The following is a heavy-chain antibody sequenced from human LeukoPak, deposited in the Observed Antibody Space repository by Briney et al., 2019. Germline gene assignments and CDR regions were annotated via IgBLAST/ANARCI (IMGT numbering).Heavy chain of an antibody. CDR3: ARDRDTALFDY. Sequence: ASVKDSCMASGYTFIGYYMHWVRQAPGQRLEWMGRINPNSGGTNSAQKFHGRVTSTRDTSISTANTELSRLGSDDTAVSFCARDRDTALFDYWGQGTLVTVSS. CDR2: INPNSGGT. CDR1: GYTFIGYY. V-gene: IGHV1-2*01. D-gene: IGHD5-18*01. J-gene: IGHJ4*02.